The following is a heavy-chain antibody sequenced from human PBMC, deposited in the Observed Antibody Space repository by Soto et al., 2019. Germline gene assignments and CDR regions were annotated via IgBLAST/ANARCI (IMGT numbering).Heavy chain of an antibody. D-gene: IGHD5-12*01. CDR1: EFTFSSYS. V-gene: IGHV3-48*01. J-gene: IGHJ4*02. CDR3: ARDVVATITTHVD. Sequence: GGSLRLSCAASEFTFSSYSMNWVRQAPGKGLEWVSHISSRGSTVYYADSVKGRFTISRDNAKKSLYLQMNSLRAEDTAVYYCARDVVATITTHVDWGQGTLVTVSS. CDR2: ISSRGSTV.